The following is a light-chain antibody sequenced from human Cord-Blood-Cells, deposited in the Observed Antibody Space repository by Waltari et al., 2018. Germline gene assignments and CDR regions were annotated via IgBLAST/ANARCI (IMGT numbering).Light chain of an antibody. CDR1: QGIGSY. CDR3: QHSYSTPPT. Sequence: DIQLAQSPSSLSASVGDRVTITCRASQGIGSYLNWYQQKPGKAPKHLIYAASSLQSGVPSRFSGSGSGTDVTLTNSSLQPEDCAAYYCQHSYSTPPTFGQGTKVGIK. V-gene: IGKV1-39*01. CDR2: AAS. J-gene: IGKJ1*01.